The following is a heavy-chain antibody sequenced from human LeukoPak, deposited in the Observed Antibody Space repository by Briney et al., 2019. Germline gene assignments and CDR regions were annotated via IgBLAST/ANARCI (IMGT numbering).Heavy chain of an antibody. V-gene: IGHV4-39*01. CDR2: IYSNGGT. J-gene: IGHJ3*01. CDR1: GGSIRSSRYY. Sequence: SGTLSLTCTVSGGSIRSSRYYWGWIRQPPGKGLEWIGSIYSNGGTYYNPSLRSRVTMSVDTSKNQFSLKLTSVTAAETAVYYFGNFDFWGQGTMVIVSS. CDR3: GNFDF.